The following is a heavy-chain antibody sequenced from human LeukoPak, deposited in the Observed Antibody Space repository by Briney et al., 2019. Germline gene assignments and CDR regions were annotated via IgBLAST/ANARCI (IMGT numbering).Heavy chain of an antibody. D-gene: IGHD6-19*01. J-gene: IGHJ4*02. V-gene: IGHV4-39*01. Sequence: KPSETLSLTCAVYGGSFSGYYWGWIRQPPGKELEHIGSIYYSGSTYYNPSLKSRVTISVDTSKNQFSLKLSSVTAADTAVYYCARLLSSGWYSGGTVFDYWGQGTLVTVSS. CDR1: GGSFSGYY. CDR3: ARLLSSGWYSGGTVFDY. CDR2: IYYSGST.